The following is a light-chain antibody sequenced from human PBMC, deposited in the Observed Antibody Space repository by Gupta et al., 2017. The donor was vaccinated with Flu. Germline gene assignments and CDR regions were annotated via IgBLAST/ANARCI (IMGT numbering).Light chain of an antibody. CDR1: LGISNS. J-gene: IGKJ5*01. Sequence: IHMTRSPSSVSASVGDTVTITCRASLGISNSLAWYQHKPGKAPKLLINAASTLQSGVPSRFSGSGSGTDFTFTISGLQPEDFATYYCQQTIGFPITFGQGTRLEIK. CDR2: AAS. V-gene: IGKV1-12*01. CDR3: QQTIGFPIT.